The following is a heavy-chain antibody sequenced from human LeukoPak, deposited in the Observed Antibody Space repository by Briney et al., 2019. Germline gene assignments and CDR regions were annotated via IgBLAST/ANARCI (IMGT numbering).Heavy chain of an antibody. CDR1: RYTFTSHD. V-gene: IGHV1-8*01. CDR2: MSPNSGNT. J-gene: IGHJ4*02. CDR3: ARASTETTVTTLWFDY. Sequence: ASVKVSCKASRYTFTSHDINWVRQATGQGFEWMGWMSPNSGNTGYAQRFQGRVAMTRNTSISTAYMELSSLRSEDTAVYYCARASTETTVTTLWFDYWGQGTLVTVSS. D-gene: IGHD4-17*01.